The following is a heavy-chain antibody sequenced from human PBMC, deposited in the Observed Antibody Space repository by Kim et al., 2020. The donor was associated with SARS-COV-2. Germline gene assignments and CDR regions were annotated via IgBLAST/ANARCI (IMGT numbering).Heavy chain of an antibody. Sequence: IYYADSVEGRFTISRDNAKNSLFLQMNSLGDEDTAVYYCVRDRRGGDFDMWGQGTMVTVSS. J-gene: IGHJ3*02. CDR2: I. V-gene: IGHV3-48*02. D-gene: IGHD2-21*01. CDR3: VRDRRGGDFDM.